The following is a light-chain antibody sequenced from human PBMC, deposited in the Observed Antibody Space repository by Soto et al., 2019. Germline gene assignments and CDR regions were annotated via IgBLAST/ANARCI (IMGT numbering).Light chain of an antibody. CDR2: AAS. J-gene: IGKJ4*01. V-gene: IGKV1-8*01. CDR1: QGISSY. Sequence: IRMTHAPASLSASTLDRVSITFLAIQGISSYLSWYHQKPGKAPKLLIYAASTLQSGVPSRFSGSGSGTDFTLNISCLQSEDFATYYCQQYYSYALTFGGGTKVDI. CDR3: QQYYSYALT.